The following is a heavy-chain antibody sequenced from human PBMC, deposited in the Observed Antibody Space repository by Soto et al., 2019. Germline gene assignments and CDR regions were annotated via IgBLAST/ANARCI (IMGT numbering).Heavy chain of an antibody. CDR1: GFTFSSYA. Sequence: GRSLRLSCAASGFTFSSYAMHWVRQAPGKGLEWVAVISYDGSNKYYADSVKGRFTISRDNSKNTLYLQMNSLRAEDTAVYYCARGGPYDSSGYYYFSCYFDYWGQGTLVTVSS. CDR3: ARGGPYDSSGYYYFSCYFDY. J-gene: IGHJ4*02. D-gene: IGHD3-22*01. V-gene: IGHV3-30-3*01. CDR2: ISYDGSNK.